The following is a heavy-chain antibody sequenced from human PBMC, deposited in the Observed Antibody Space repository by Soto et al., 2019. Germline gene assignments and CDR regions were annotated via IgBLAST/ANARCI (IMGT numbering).Heavy chain of an antibody. CDR3: ARDEDGYNWGY. CDR1: GGSFSGYY. V-gene: IGHV4-34*01. Sequence: QVPLQQWGAGLLKPSETLSLTCAVYGGSFSGYYWSWIRQPPGKGLEWIGEINHSGSTNYNPSLKSRVTISVDTSKNQFSLKLSSVTAADTAVYYCARDEDGYNWGYWGQGTLVTVSS. CDR2: INHSGST. J-gene: IGHJ4*02. D-gene: IGHD5-12*01.